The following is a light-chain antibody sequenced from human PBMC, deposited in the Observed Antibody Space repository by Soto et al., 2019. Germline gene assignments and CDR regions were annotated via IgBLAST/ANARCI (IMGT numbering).Light chain of an antibody. CDR2: DVT. CDR1: SSDVGSYNF. J-gene: IGLJ1*01. CDR3: TSFTTSNTHV. Sequence: QSALTQPASVSGSPGQSITISCSGTSSDVGSYNFVSWYQQHPGKAPKLMIYDVTVRPSGVSYRFSGSKSGNTASLTISGLQTEDEADYYCTSFTTSNTHVFGTGTQLTVL. V-gene: IGLV2-14*03.